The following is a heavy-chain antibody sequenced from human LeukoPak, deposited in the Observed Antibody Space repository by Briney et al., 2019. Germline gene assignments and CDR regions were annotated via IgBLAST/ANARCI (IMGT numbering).Heavy chain of an antibody. CDR1: GFTFSSYG. CDR2: MWYDGSNK. V-gene: IGHV3-33*01. Sequence: GRSLRLSCAASGFTFSSYGMHWVRQAPGKGLEGVALMWYDGSNKYYADSVKGRFTISRDNSKNTLYLQMNSLRAEDTAVYYCARDRITMIVGTWFDPWGQGTLVTVSS. D-gene: IGHD3-22*01. J-gene: IGHJ5*02. CDR3: ARDRITMIVGTWFDP.